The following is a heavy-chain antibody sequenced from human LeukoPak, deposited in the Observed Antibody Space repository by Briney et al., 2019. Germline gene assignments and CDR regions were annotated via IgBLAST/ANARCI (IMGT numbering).Heavy chain of an antibody. CDR2: INPSGGST. Sequence: ASVKVSCKASGYTFTSYYMHWVRQAPGQGLEWMGIINPSGGSTSYAQKFQGRVTMTRDMSTSTVYMELSSLRSEDTAVYYCAREFYCSSTSCYDIYLDYWGQGTLVTVSS. D-gene: IGHD2-2*01. CDR3: AREFYCSSTSCYDIYLDY. V-gene: IGHV1-46*01. CDR1: GYTFTSYY. J-gene: IGHJ4*02.